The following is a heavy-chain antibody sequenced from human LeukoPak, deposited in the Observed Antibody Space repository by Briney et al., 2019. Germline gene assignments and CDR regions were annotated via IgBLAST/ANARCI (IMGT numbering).Heavy chain of an antibody. Sequence: GGSLRLSCAASGFTFSSYAMSWVRQAPGKGLEGVSAISGSGGSTYYADSVKGRFTIARDNSKNTLYLQMNSLRAEDTAVYYCAKDSRLDTPTQLFDPWGQGTLVTVSS. J-gene: IGHJ5*02. CDR1: GFTFSSYA. V-gene: IGHV3-23*01. CDR3: AKDSRLDTPTQLFDP. D-gene: IGHD5-18*01. CDR2: ISGSGGST.